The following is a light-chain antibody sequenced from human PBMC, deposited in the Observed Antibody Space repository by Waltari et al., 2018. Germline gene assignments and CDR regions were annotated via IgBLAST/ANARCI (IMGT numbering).Light chain of an antibody. CDR2: DTS. CDR1: QSVSGH. CDR3: HLRTDWPPRYT. J-gene: IGKJ2*01. Sequence: DIVLTQSTATLSLSPGERATLSCRASQSVSGHLAWYQQKPGQAPVLLIYDTSNRATGIPARFSGGGSGTDFTLSISRLEPEDFALYFCHLRTDWPPRYTFGQGTKLEIK. V-gene: IGKV3-11*01.